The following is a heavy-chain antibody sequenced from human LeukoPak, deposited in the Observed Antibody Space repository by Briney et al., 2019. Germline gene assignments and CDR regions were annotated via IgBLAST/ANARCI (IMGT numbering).Heavy chain of an antibody. CDR2: ISTFNANT. CDR3: ARGQVYWYFDL. CDR1: GYTFTNYG. V-gene: IGHV1-18*01. Sequence: ASVKASCKASGYTFTNYGVSWVRQAPGQGLEWMGWISTFNANTNNAQKFQGRVTMTTDTSTSTVYMELGSLRSDDTAVYYCARGQVYWYFDLWGRGTLVTVSS. J-gene: IGHJ2*01.